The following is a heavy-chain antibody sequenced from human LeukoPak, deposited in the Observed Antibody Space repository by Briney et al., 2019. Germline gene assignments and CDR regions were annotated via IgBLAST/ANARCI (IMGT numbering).Heavy chain of an antibody. V-gene: IGHV3-30-3*01. CDR1: GFTFSSYA. Sequence: GGSLRLSCAASGFTFSSYAMHWVRHPPAKGLEWVAVISYDGSNKYYADSVKSRFTISRDNSKHTLYLQMNSLRAEDTAVYYCARVRYYFDYWGQGTLVTVSS. CDR3: ARVRYYFDY. J-gene: IGHJ4*02. CDR2: ISYDGSNK.